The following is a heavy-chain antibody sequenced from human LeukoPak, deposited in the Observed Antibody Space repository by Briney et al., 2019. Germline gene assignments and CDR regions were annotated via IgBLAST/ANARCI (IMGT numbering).Heavy chain of an antibody. J-gene: IGHJ4*02. CDR1: GFTFSSYG. CDR3: ARDDSSGYYYSFDY. CDR2: IWYDGSNK. D-gene: IGHD3-22*01. V-gene: IGHV3-33*01. Sequence: GESLRLSCAASGFTFSSYGMHWVRQAPGKGLEWVAVIWYDGSNKYYADSVKGRFTISRDNSKNTLYLQMNSLRAEDTAVYCCARDDSSGYYYSFDYWGQGTLVTVSS.